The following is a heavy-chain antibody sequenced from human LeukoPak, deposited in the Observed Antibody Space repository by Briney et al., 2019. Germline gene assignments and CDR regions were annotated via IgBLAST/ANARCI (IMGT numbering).Heavy chain of an antibody. CDR2: IGTAGDT. J-gene: IGHJ6*03. CDR3: ARGCSTYSYGYEDYYYYMDV. CDR1: GFTFSSYD. Sequence: PGGSLRLSCAASGFTFSSYDMHWVSQATGKGLEWVSAIGTAGDTYYPGSVKGRFTISRENAKNSLYLQMNSLRAEDTAVYYCARGCSTYSYGYEDYYYYMDVWGKGTTVTVSS. V-gene: IGHV3-13*01. D-gene: IGHD5-18*01.